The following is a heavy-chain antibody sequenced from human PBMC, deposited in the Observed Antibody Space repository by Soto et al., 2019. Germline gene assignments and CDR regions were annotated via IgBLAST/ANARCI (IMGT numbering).Heavy chain of an antibody. CDR1: GFTFSSYG. Sequence: QVQLVESGGGVVQPGRSLRLSCAASGFTFSSYGMHWVRQAPGKGLEWVAVISYEGSNKYYADSVKGRFTISRDNSKNTLYLQMNSLSAEDTAVYYCAKDARGHRFDYWGQGTLVTVSS. J-gene: IGHJ4*02. CDR3: AKDARGHRFDY. CDR2: ISYEGSNK. V-gene: IGHV3-30*18.